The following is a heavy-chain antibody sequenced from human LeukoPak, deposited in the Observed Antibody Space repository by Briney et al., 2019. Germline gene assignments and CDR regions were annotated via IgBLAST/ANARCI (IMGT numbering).Heavy chain of an antibody. D-gene: IGHD2-15*01. CDR3: ARHTDRYCSGSNCYVYYFYGLDV. Sequence: GGSLKLSCAASGFTFSGSALHWVRQASGKGLEWVGRIRSKANSYVTAYAASVKGRFTISRDDSENTAYLQMNGLETDDTAVYYCARHTDRYCSGSNCYVYYFYGLDVWGQGTTVTVSS. CDR1: GFTFSGSA. J-gene: IGHJ6*02. CDR2: IRSKANSYVT. V-gene: IGHV3-73*01.